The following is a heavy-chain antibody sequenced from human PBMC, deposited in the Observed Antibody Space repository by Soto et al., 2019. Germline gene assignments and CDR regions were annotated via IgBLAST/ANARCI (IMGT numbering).Heavy chain of an antibody. D-gene: IGHD6-13*01. Sequence: SVKVSCKASGGTFSSYAISWVRQAPGQGLEWMGRIIPILGIANYAQKFQGRVTITADKSTSTAYMELRSLRSDDTAVYYCARGGIAAAGPNWFDPWGQGTLVTVSS. CDR3: ARGGIAAAGPNWFDP. J-gene: IGHJ5*02. CDR1: GGTFSSYA. V-gene: IGHV1-69*04. CDR2: IIPILGIA.